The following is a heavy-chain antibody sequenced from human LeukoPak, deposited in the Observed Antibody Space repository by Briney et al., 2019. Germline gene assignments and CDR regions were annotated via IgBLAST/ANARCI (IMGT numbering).Heavy chain of an antibody. V-gene: IGHV1-2*02. Sequence: GASVKVSCKASVYTFTGYYMHWVRQAPGQGLEWMGWINPNSGGTNYAQKFQGRVTMIRDTSLSTVYMELSRLRSDDTGVYYCARERRYCSSTSCYARAVNWFDPWGKGTLVTVSS. CDR2: INPNSGGT. J-gene: IGHJ5*02. CDR3: ARERRYCSSTSCYARAVNWFDP. D-gene: IGHD2-2*01. CDR1: VYTFTGYY.